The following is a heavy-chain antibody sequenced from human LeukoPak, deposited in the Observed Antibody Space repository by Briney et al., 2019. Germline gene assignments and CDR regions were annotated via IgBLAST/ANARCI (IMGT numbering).Heavy chain of an antibody. V-gene: IGHV3-66*01. CDR1: GFGVSVNY. CDR2: LYASGTT. D-gene: IGHD1-26*01. Sequence: SGGSLRLSCAASGFGVSVNYMSWVRQAPGKGLEWVSVLYASGTTKYADSVKGRFTISRDTSDNTLNLQMNGLRAEDSAVYYCAAKGNGYTGIYVFAHWGQGTLVTVSA. CDR3: AAKGNGYTGIYVFAH. J-gene: IGHJ4*02.